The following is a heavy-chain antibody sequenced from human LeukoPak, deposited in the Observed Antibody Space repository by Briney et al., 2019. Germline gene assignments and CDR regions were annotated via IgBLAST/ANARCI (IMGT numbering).Heavy chain of an antibody. J-gene: IGHJ6*02. CDR3: ARDRPGHYGILTGLSPGYYGMDV. CDR1: GGSISSYY. Sequence: PSETLSLTCTVSGGSISSYYWSWIRQPPGKGLEWIGYIYYSGSTNYNPSLKSRVTISVDTSKNQFSLKLSSVTAADTAVYYCARDRPGHYGILTGLSPGYYGMDVWGQGTTVTVSS. CDR2: IYYSGST. D-gene: IGHD3-9*01. V-gene: IGHV4-59*01.